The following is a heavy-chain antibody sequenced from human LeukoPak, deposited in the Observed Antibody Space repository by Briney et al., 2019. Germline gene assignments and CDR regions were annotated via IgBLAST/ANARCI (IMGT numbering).Heavy chain of an antibody. CDR1: GFTFDDYA. V-gene: IGHV3-9*01. CDR3: ARVVYCSGSSCYSYSFDY. D-gene: IGHD2-15*01. Sequence: PGRSLRLSCAASGFTFDDYAMHWVRQAPGKGLEWVSGISWNSGSIGYADSVKGRFTISRDNAKNSLYLQMNSLRAEDTAVYYCARVVYCSGSSCYSYSFDYWGQGTLVTVSS. CDR2: ISWNSGSI. J-gene: IGHJ4*02.